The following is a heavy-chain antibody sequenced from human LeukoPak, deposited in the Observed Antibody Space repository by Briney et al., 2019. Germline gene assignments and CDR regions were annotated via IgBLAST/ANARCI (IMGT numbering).Heavy chain of an antibody. CDR2: INPNSGGT. D-gene: IGHD5-24*01. Sequence: GASVKVSCKASGYTFTGYYMHWVRQAPGQGLEWMGWINPNSGGTNYAQKLQGRVTMTTDTSTSTAYMELRSLRSDDTAVYYCARDSVGPQRWLQLSLSLLHVYFDYWGQGTLVTVSS. CDR3: ARDSVGPQRWLQLSLSLLHVYFDY. V-gene: IGHV1-2*02. J-gene: IGHJ4*02. CDR1: GYTFTGYY.